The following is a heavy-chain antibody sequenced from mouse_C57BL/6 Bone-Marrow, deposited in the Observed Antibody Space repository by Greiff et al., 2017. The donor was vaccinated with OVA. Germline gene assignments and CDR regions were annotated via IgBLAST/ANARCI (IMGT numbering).Heavy chain of an antibody. CDR2: ISSGGSYT. CDR3: ARRLYYGNPYAMDY. Sequence: DVQLVESGGDLVKPGGSLKLSCAASGFTFSSYGMSWVRQTPDKRLEWVATISSGGSYTYYPDSVKGRFTISRDNAKNTLYLQMSSLKSEDTAMYYCARRLYYGNPYAMDYWGQGTSVTVSS. V-gene: IGHV5-6*01. CDR1: GFTFSSYG. D-gene: IGHD2-1*01. J-gene: IGHJ4*01.